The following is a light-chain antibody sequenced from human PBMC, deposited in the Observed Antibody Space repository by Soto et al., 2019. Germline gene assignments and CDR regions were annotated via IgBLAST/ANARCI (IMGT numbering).Light chain of an antibody. Sequence: QSVLTQPASVSGSPGQSITISCTGTSSDVGGYDYVSWYQQHPGKAPKLMIYNVRNRPSGVSNRFSGSKAGNTASLTISGLQAEDEAAYYCSSYTSRSTVVFGGGTKLTVL. CDR3: SSYTSRSTVV. J-gene: IGLJ2*01. CDR2: NVR. V-gene: IGLV2-14*01. CDR1: SSDVGGYDY.